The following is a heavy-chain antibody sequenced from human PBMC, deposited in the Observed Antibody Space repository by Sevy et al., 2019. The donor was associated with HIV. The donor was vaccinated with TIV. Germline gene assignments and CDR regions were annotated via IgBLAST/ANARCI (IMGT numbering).Heavy chain of an antibody. Sequence: SESLSLTCTVSGGSISSSSYYWGWIRQPPGKGLEWIGSIYYSGSTYYNPSLKSRVTISVDTSKNQFSLKLSSVTAADTAVYYCARQVRSSGWLVFDYWGQGTLVTVSS. V-gene: IGHV4-39*01. J-gene: IGHJ4*02. D-gene: IGHD6-13*01. CDR1: GGSISSSSYY. CDR2: IYYSGST. CDR3: ARQVRSSGWLVFDY.